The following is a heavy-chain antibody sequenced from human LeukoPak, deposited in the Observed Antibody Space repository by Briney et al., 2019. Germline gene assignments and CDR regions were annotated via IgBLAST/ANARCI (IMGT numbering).Heavy chain of an antibody. CDR1: GGSISSGGYY. CDR3: ARDLLDSFDI. CDR2: IYYSGST. Sequence: SETLSLTCTVSGGSISSGGYYWSWIRQHPGKGLEWIGYIYYSGSTYYNPYLKSRVTISVDTSKNQFSLQLSSVTPEDTAVYYCARDLLDSFDIWGQGTMVTVSS. J-gene: IGHJ3*02. V-gene: IGHV4-31*03.